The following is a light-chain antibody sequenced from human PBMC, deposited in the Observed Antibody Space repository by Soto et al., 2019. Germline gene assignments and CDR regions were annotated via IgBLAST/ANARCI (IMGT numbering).Light chain of an antibody. CDR3: CSYAGNSTPYV. J-gene: IGLJ1*01. V-gene: IGLV2-23*01. Sequence: QSALAQPASVSGSPGQSITISCTGTSSDVGNYDLVSWYQQHPGKAPKLIIYEGSKRPSGLSNRFSGSKSGNTASLAISGLQAEDEADYYCCSYAGNSTPYVFGTGTKVTV. CDR2: EGS. CDR1: SSDVGNYDL.